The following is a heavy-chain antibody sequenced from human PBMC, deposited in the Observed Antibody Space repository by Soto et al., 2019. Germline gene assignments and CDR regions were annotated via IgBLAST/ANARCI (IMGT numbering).Heavy chain of an antibody. CDR1: GFTFSSYG. CDR2: ISYDGSNK. CDR3: ARDLLTTVSYYYYGMDV. D-gene: IGHD4-4*01. Sequence: GGSLRLSCAASGFTFSSYGMHWVRQAPGKGLEWVAVISYDGSNKYYADSVKGRFTISRDNSKNTLYLQMNSLRAEDTAVYYCARDLLTTVSYYYYGMDVWGQGTTVTVSS. J-gene: IGHJ6*02. V-gene: IGHV3-30*03.